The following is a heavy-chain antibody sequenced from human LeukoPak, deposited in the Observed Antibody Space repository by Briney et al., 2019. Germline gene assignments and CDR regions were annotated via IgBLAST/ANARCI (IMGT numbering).Heavy chain of an antibody. Sequence: GGSLRLSCAASGFTFSTSGMNWVRQAPGKGLEWVSGISGSADRTYYADSVKGRFTISRDNSKNTLYLQMNSLRAEDTAVYYCARQGVVVKNWFDPWGQGTLVTVSS. V-gene: IGHV3-23*01. J-gene: IGHJ5*02. D-gene: IGHD3-22*01. CDR2: ISGSADRT. CDR1: GFTFSTSG. CDR3: ARQGVVVKNWFDP.